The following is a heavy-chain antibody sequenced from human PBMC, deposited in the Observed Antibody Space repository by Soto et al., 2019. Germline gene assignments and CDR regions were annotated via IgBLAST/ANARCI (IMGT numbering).Heavy chain of an antibody. CDR2: IKQDGSEK. Sequence: GGSLRLSCAASGFTFSSYWMSWVRQAPGKGLEWVANIKQDGSEKYYVDSVKGRFTISRDNAKNSLYLQMNSLRAEDTAVYYCARDRPNYGSGSYLIDPWGQGTLVTVSS. CDR3: ARDRPNYGSGSYLIDP. J-gene: IGHJ5*02. CDR1: GFTFSSYW. D-gene: IGHD3-10*01. V-gene: IGHV3-7*01.